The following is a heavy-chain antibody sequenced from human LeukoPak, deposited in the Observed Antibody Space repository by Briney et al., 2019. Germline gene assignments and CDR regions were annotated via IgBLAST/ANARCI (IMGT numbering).Heavy chain of an antibody. Sequence: SETLSLTCAVYGGSFSGYYWSWIRQPPGKGLEWIGEINHSGSTNYNPSLKSRVTISVDTSKNQFSLKLSSVTAAVTAVYYCARGRRITMVRGVITHPWGQGTLVTVSS. D-gene: IGHD3-10*01. CDR2: INHSGST. J-gene: IGHJ5*02. CDR1: GGSFSGYY. V-gene: IGHV4-34*01. CDR3: ARGRRITMVRGVITHP.